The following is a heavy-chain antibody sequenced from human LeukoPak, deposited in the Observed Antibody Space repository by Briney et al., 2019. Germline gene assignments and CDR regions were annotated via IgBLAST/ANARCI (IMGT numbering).Heavy chain of an antibody. V-gene: IGHV4-39*07. CDR1: GGSISSSSYY. Sequence: SEALSLTCTVSGGSISSSSYYWGWIRQPPGKGLEWIGSIYYSGSTYYNPSLKSRVTISVDTSKNQFSLKLSSVTAADTAVYYCAREARSGWYSTDYYYGMDVWGQGTTVTVSS. J-gene: IGHJ6*02. D-gene: IGHD6-13*01. CDR3: AREARSGWYSTDYYYGMDV. CDR2: IYYSGST.